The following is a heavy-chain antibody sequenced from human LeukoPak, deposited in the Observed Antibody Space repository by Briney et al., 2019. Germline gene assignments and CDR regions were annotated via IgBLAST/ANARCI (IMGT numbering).Heavy chain of an antibody. CDR3: ARVAYGNWFDP. Sequence: GGSLSLSCAASGFTFSSYSMNWVRQAPGKGLEWVSSISSSSSYIYYADSVKGRFTISRDNAKNSLYLQMNSLRAEDTAVYYCARVAYGNWFDPWGQGTLVTVSS. D-gene: IGHD4-17*01. CDR2: ISSSSSYI. J-gene: IGHJ5*02. V-gene: IGHV3-21*01. CDR1: GFTFSSYS.